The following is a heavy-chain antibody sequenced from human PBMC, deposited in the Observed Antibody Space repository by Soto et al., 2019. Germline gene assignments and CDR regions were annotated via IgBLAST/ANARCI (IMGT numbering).Heavy chain of an antibody. D-gene: IGHD3-16*01. CDR3: VKGGWLDF. Sequence: EVQLLESGGGLVQPGGSLRLSCAASGFTFNTFEMRWVRQAPGRGLEWVSFISTDSSRAYYADAVKGLFTISRDNSKHTLYLQMNSLTAEDTAVYACVKGGWLDFWGQGTLVTVSS. CDR1: GFTFNTFE. CDR2: ISTDSSRA. V-gene: IGHV3-23*01. J-gene: IGHJ5*01.